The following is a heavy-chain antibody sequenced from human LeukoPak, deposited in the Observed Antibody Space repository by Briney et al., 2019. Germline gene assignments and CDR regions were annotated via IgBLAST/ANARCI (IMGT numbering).Heavy chain of an antibody. D-gene: IGHD3-22*01. CDR3: ATNFRALLDYYDSSSYPGTYFDY. Sequence: ASVKVSCKVSGYTLTELSMHWVRQAPGKGLEWMGGFDPEDGETIYAQKFQGRVTMTEDTSTDTAYMELSSLRSEDTAVYYCATNFRALLDYYDSSSYPGTYFDYWGQGTLVTVSS. J-gene: IGHJ4*02. V-gene: IGHV1-24*01. CDR1: GYTLTELS. CDR2: FDPEDGET.